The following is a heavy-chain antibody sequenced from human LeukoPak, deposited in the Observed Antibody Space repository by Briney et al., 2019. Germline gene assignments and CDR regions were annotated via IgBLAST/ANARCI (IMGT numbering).Heavy chain of an antibody. J-gene: IGHJ4*02. CDR2: IYPGHSDT. CDR1: GYSFTSYW. V-gene: IGHV5-51*01. D-gene: IGHD6-13*01. CDR3: ARLDGRQHDY. Sequence: GESLKISCKGSGYSFTSYWIGWVRPMPGKGLGWMGIIYPGHSDTRYSPSFQGQVTISAAKSISTTCLQWSSLKASDTAMYYCARLDGRQHDYWGQGTLVTVPS.